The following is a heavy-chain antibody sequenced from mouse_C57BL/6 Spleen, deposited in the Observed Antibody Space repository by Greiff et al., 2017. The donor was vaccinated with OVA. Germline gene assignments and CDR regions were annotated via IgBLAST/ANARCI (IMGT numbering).Heavy chain of an antibody. CDR2: ISYDGSN. CDR3: ARSGGYSNFGRFAY. CDR1: GYSITSGYY. Sequence: EVKLQESGPGLVKPSQSLSLTCSVTGYSITSGYYWNWIRQFPGNKLEWMGYISYDGSNNYNPSLKNRISITRDTSKNQFFLKLNSVTTEDTATYYCARSGGYSNFGRFAYWGQGTLVTVSA. V-gene: IGHV3-6*01. D-gene: IGHD2-5*01. J-gene: IGHJ3*01.